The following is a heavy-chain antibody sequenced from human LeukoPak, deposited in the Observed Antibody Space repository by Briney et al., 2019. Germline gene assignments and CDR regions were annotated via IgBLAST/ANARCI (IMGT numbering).Heavy chain of an antibody. D-gene: IGHD4-17*01. CDR1: GFTFSSYD. V-gene: IGHV3-13*01. J-gene: IGHJ4*02. Sequence: TGGSLRPSCAASGFTFSSYDMHWVRQATGKGLEWVSAIGTAGDTYYPGSVKGRFTISRENAKNSLYLQMNSLRAGDTAVYYCARGETTLSGNGGSIDYWGQGTLVTVSS. CDR3: ARGETTLSGNGGSIDY. CDR2: IGTAGDT.